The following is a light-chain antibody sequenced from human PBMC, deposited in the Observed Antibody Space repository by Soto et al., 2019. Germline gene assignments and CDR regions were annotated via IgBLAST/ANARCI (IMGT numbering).Light chain of an antibody. CDR2: TAS. CDR3: QQYNSYSIT. CDR1: QTISSW. Sequence: DIQMTQTPSTLSGSVGDRVTLTCRASQTISSWLAWYQKKPGKAPKLLIYTASTLKSGVPSRFSGSGSGTEFNLTISRLQTDDFATYYCQQYNSYSITFGQGTRLEIK. J-gene: IGKJ5*01. V-gene: IGKV1-5*03.